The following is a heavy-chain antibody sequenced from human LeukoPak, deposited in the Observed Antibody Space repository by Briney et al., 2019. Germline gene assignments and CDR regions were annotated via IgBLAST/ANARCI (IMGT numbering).Heavy chain of an antibody. J-gene: IGHJ3*02. CDR3: ARVRDSSSWYANDAFDI. CDR2: ISGSGGST. V-gene: IGHV3-23*01. D-gene: IGHD6-13*01. CDR1: GFTFSSYG. Sequence: HAGGSLRLSCAASGFTFSSYGMSWVRQAPGKGLEWVSAISGSGGSTYYADSVKGRFTISRDNSKNTLYLQMNSLRAEDTAVYYCARVRDSSSWYANDAFDIWGQGTMVTVSS.